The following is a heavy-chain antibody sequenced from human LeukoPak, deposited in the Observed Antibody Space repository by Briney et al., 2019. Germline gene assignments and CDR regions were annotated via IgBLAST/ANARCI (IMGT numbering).Heavy chain of an antibody. CDR1: GFTFSSYE. J-gene: IGHJ6*03. CDR2: ISSSGSTI. Sequence: GGSLRLSCAASGFTFSSYEMNWVRQAPGKGLEWVSYISSSGSTIYYADSVKGRFTISRDNAKNSLYLQMNSLRAEDTAVYYCAREKGVTAWYYYYYMDVWGKGTTVTVSS. CDR3: AREKGVTAWYYYYYMDV. D-gene: IGHD2-21*02. V-gene: IGHV3-48*03.